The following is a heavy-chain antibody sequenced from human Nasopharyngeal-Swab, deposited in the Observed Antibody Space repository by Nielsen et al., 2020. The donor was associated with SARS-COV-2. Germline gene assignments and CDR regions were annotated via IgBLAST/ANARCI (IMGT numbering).Heavy chain of an antibody. J-gene: IGHJ6*02. D-gene: IGHD3-16*01. Sequence: GGSLRLSCATSGFILNTYGIHRVRQAPGKGLEWVAVSWYDGTDTFYADSVRDRITITRDKSKTRLTLQMYNLRVDDTALYYCARLLGPRFGLDVWGQGTTVTVSS. V-gene: IGHV3-33*01. CDR3: ARLLGPRFGLDV. CDR2: SWYDGTDT. CDR1: GFILNTYG.